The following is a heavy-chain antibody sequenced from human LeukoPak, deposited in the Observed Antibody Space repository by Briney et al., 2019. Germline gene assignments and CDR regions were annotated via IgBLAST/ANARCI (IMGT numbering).Heavy chain of an antibody. CDR3: ARGPPYIVVVTPIGFFHY. D-gene: IGHD2-21*02. Sequence: GGSLRLSCAASGFTFSSYGMHWVRQAPGKGLEWVAVIWYDGSNKYYADSVKGRFTISRDNSKNTLYLQMNSLRAEDTAVYYCARGPPYIVVVTPIGFFHYWGQGTLVTVSS. J-gene: IGHJ4*02. CDR2: IWYDGSNK. CDR1: GFTFSSYG. V-gene: IGHV3-33*01.